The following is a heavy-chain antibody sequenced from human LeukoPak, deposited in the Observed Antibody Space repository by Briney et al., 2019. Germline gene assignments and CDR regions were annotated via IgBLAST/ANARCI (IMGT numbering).Heavy chain of an antibody. CDR2: IYTSGST. V-gene: IGHV4-61*02. J-gene: IGHJ6*03. D-gene: IGHD6-6*01. CDR3: ARDHSSSSFFYYYMDV. Sequence: SSENLSLNCTLSGGSISSGSYYGSWIRQPAGKGLEWIGRIYTSGSTTYNPSLRSRVALSVDTSKNQFSLKLSSVTAADTAVYYCARDHSSSSFFYYYMDVWGKGTTVTVSS. CDR1: GGSISSGSYY.